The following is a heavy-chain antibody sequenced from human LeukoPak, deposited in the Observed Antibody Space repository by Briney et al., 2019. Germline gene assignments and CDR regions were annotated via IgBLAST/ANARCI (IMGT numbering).Heavy chain of an antibody. J-gene: IGHJ4*02. CDR1: GYTFTDYY. CDR3: ARAQGYGDCDY. V-gene: IGHV1-46*01. Sequence: ASVKLSCTASGYTFTDYYIHSVRQAPRQGLEWKGISNPSGGNTKYAEMFQARVTMTRDTSTSTVYMDLSSLRSEDTAVYYCARAQGYGDCDYWGQGTLVTVSS. D-gene: IGHD4-17*01. CDR2: SNPSGGNT.